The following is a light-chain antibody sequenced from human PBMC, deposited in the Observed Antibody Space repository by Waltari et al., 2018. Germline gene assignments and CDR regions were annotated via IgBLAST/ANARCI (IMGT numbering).Light chain of an antibody. V-gene: IGLV2-14*01. Sequence: QSALTQPASVSGSPGQSITISCTGTSSDVGGYNYVSWYQQHPGKAPNLMIYEVSNRPSGGSNRFSGSKSGNTASLTISGLQAEDEADYYCSSYTSSSTVVFGGGTKLTVL. CDR1: SSDVGGYNY. CDR3: SSYTSSSTVV. J-gene: IGLJ2*01. CDR2: EVS.